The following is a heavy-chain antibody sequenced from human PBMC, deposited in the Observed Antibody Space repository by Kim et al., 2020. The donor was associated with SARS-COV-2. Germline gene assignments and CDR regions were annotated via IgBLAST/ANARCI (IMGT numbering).Heavy chain of an antibody. D-gene: IGHD3-3*01. CDR3: ARDRHYDFWSGYYFDY. V-gene: IGHV1-3*01. Sequence: QKFQGRGTFTRETSASTAYMGLSSLRSEDTAVYYCARDRHYDFWSGYYFDYWGQGTLVTVSS. J-gene: IGHJ4*02.